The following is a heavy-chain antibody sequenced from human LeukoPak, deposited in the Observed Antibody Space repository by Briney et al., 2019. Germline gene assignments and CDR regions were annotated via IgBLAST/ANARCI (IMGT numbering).Heavy chain of an antibody. V-gene: IGHV1-69*13. Sequence: ASVKVSCKASGGXFSSYAISWVRQAPGQGLEWMGGIIPIFGTANYAQKFQGRVTITAEESTSTAYMELSSLRSEDTAVYYCARGPPDYDILTGYYYTVFDYWGQGTLVTVSS. CDR2: IIPIFGTA. D-gene: IGHD3-9*01. CDR3: ARGPPDYDILTGYYYTVFDY. J-gene: IGHJ4*02. CDR1: GGXFSSYA.